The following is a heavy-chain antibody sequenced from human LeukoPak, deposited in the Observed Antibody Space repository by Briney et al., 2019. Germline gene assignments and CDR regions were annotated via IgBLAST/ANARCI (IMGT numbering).Heavy chain of an antibody. CDR3: ARDILQWPSGHYFDY. V-gene: IGHV4-61*01. J-gene: IGHJ4*02. Sequence: SETLSLTCTVSGGSVSSGSYYWSWIRQPPGKGLEWIGYIYYSGSTNYNPSLKSRVTISVDTSKNQFSLKLSPVTAADTAVYYCARDILQWPSGHYFDYWGQGTLVTVSS. CDR2: IYYSGST. D-gene: IGHD6-19*01. CDR1: GGSVSSGSYY.